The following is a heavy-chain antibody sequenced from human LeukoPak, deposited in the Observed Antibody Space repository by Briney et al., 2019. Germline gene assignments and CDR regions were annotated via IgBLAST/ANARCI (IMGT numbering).Heavy chain of an antibody. CDR2: INPNSGGT. CDR1: GYIFTDYY. Sequence: GASVKVSCKASGYIFTDYYMHWVRQAPGQELGWMGRINPNSGGTNYAQKFQGRVTITRDTSASTAYMELSSLRSEDTAVYYCARDGIYGDCDIWGQGTMVTVSS. J-gene: IGHJ3*02. D-gene: IGHD4-17*01. V-gene: IGHV1/OR15-1*04. CDR3: ARDGIYGDCDI.